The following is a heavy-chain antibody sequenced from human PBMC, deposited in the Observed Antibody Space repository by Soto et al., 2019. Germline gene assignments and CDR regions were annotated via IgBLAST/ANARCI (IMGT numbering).Heavy chain of an antibody. CDR3: VPNTAWPGFEF. V-gene: IGHV3-53*01. Sequence: EVQLVESGGGLIQPGGSLRLSCAASGFSVSSKYMTWVRQAPGKGLEWVSVIYGGGTTYYADSVKGRFTISRDNSKNTLYLPMDSLRAEDSAVYYCVPNTAWPGFEFGGQGTLVTVSS. CDR1: GFSVSSKY. J-gene: IGHJ4*02. D-gene: IGHD2-21*02. CDR2: IYGGGTT.